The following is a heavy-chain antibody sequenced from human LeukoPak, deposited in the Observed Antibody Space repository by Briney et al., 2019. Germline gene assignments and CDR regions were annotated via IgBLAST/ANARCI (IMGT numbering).Heavy chain of an antibody. D-gene: IGHD6-6*01. CDR2: IYTSGST. Sequence: SQTLSLTCTVSGGSISSGSYYWSWIRQPAGKGLEWIGRIYTSGSTNYNPSLRSRVTISVDTSKNQFSLKLSSVTAADTAVYYCAGVLSASDYYYYYMDVWGKGTTVTISS. J-gene: IGHJ6*03. V-gene: IGHV4-61*02. CDR3: AGVLSASDYYYYYMDV. CDR1: GGSISSGSYY.